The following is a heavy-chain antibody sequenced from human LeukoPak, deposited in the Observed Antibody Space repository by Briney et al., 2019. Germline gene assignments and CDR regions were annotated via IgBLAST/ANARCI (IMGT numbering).Heavy chain of an antibody. CDR3: AKDQCGLQTVYYYYYMDV. D-gene: IGHD4-11*01. Sequence: PGGSLRLSCAASGFTFSSYGMHWVRRAPGKGLEWVAVISYDGSNKYYADSVKGRFTISRDNSKNTLYLQMNSLRAEDTAVYYCAKDQCGLQTVYYYYYMDVWGKGTTVTVSS. J-gene: IGHJ6*03. CDR2: ISYDGSNK. V-gene: IGHV3-30*18. CDR1: GFTFSSYG.